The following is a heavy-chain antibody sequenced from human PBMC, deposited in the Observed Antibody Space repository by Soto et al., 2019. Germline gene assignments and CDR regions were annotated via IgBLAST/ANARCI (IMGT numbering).Heavy chain of an antibody. V-gene: IGHV3-21*01. Sequence: PVGSLRLSCAASGFTFSSYSMNWVRQAPGKGLEWVSSISSSSSYIYYADSVKGRFTISRDNAKNSLYLQMNSLRAEDTAVYYCARDRVVATMGAFDIWGQGTMVTVSS. CDR3: ARDRVVATMGAFDI. J-gene: IGHJ3*02. CDR1: GFTFSSYS. D-gene: IGHD5-12*01. CDR2: ISSSSSYI.